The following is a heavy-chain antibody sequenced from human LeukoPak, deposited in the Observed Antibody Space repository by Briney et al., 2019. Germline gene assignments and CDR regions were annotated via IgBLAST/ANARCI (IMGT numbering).Heavy chain of an antibody. D-gene: IGHD1-7*01. V-gene: IGHV4-34*01. J-gene: IGHJ4*02. CDR1: GGSFSGYY. Sequence: SETLSLTCAVYGGSFSGYYWSWIRQPPGKGLEWIGEINHSGSTNYNPSLKSRVTISVDTSKNQFSLKLSSVTAADTAVYYCARRRLELRRYFDYWGQGTLVTVSS. CDR2: INHSGST. CDR3: ARRRLELRRYFDY.